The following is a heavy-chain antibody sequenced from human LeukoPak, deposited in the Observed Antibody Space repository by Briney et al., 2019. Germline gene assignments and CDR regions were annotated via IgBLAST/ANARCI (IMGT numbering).Heavy chain of an antibody. J-gene: IGHJ4*02. CDR3: AREFNTVGNFDY. D-gene: IGHD3-10*01. CDR2: IYFTGNYI. CDR1: GFTFSRYS. V-gene: IGHV3-21*01. Sequence: GGSLRLSCVTSGFTFSRYSMRWVRQAPGKGLEWVSSIYFTGNYISYADSEKGRFTISRDNAKNSLYLQMNSLRAEDTAVYYCAREFNTVGNFDYWGQGTLVTVSS.